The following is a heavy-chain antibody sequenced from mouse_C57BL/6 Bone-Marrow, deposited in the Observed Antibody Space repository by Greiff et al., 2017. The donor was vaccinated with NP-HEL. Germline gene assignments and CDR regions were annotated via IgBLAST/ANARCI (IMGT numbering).Heavy chain of an antibody. J-gene: IGHJ1*03. V-gene: IGHV1-78*01. D-gene: IGHD2-4*01. CDR3: AMNYDYSYWYFDV. CDR2: IYPRDGST. Sequence: VKLMESDAELVKPGASVKISCKVSGYTFTDHTIHWMKQRPEQGLEWIGYIYPRDGSTKYNEKFKGKATLTADKSSSTAYMQLNSLTSEDSAVYFCAMNYDYSYWYFDVWGTGTTVTVSS. CDR1: GYTFTDHT.